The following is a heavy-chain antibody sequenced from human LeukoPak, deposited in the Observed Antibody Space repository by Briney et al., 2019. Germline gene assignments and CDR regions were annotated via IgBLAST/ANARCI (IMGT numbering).Heavy chain of an antibody. CDR1: GFSLSDYY. J-gene: IGHJ4*02. V-gene: IGHV3-11*01. CDR2: ITNRGSTI. D-gene: IGHD5-12*01. Sequence: GGSLRLSCAASGFSLSDYYMSWIRQAPGKGLEWVSYITNRGSTIYYADSVKGRFTISRDNAKNSLYLQMNNLRAEDTAVYYCARDRGIMATETGYYFDYWGQGTLVTVSS. CDR3: ARDRGIMATETGYYFDY.